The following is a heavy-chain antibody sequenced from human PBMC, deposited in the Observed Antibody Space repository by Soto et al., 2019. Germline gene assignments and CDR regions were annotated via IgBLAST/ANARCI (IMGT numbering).Heavy chain of an antibody. CDR1: GYTFTSYD. D-gene: IGHD4-4*01. Sequence: GASLKVSCKASGYTFTSYDINWVRQATGQGLEWMGWMNPNSGNTGYAQKFQGRVTMTRNTSISTAYMELSSLRSEDTAVYYCARAVTTYYYYYYYMDVWGKGTTVTVSS. V-gene: IGHV1-8*01. J-gene: IGHJ6*03. CDR2: MNPNSGNT. CDR3: ARAVTTYYYYYYYMDV.